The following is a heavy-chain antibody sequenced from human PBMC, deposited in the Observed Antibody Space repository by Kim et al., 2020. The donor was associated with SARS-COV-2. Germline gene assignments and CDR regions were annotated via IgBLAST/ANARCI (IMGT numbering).Heavy chain of an antibody. Sequence: SETLSLTCTVSGGSISSSSYYWGWIRQPPGKGLEWIGSIYYSGSTYYNPSLKSRVTISVDTSKNQFSLKLSSVTAADTAVYYCARQGLVRFSRGDQYYFDYWGQGTLVTVSS. D-gene: IGHD6-19*01. J-gene: IGHJ4*02. V-gene: IGHV4-39*01. CDR3: ARQGLVRFSRGDQYYFDY. CDR2: IYYSGST. CDR1: GGSISSSSYY.